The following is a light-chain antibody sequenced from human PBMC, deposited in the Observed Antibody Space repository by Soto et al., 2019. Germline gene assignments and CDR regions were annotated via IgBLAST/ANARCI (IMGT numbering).Light chain of an antibody. CDR1: QNISTY. CDR2: GVS. V-gene: IGKV3-11*01. CDR3: QQRTNSPPWT. J-gene: IGKJ1*01. Sequence: TQSPSTLSGSVGDRVTITCRASQNISTYLAWYQQRPGQVPRLLIYGVSKRAPAIPPRFSGSGSGTDFTLSVSGLETEDFATYYCQQRTNSPPWTFGQGTRVELK.